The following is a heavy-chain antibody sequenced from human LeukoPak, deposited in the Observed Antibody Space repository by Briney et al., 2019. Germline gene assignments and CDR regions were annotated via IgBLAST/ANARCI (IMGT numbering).Heavy chain of an antibody. J-gene: IGHJ1*01. CDR1: GFTFSSYG. CDR3: AKVGSGSYYGPEYFQH. V-gene: IGHV3-23*01. Sequence: PGGSLRLSCAASGFTFSSYGMSWVRHAPGKGLEWVSAISGSGGSTYYADSVKGRFTISRDNSKNTLYLQMNSLRAEDTAVYYCAKVGSGSYYGPEYFQHWGQGTLVTVSS. CDR2: ISGSGGST. D-gene: IGHD3-10*01.